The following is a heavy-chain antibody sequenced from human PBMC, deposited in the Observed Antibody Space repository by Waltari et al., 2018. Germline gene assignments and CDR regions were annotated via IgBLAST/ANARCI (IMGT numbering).Heavy chain of an antibody. CDR3: ARTVGATSYYYYYMDV. D-gene: IGHD1-26*01. CDR1: GYTFTGYY. J-gene: IGHJ6*03. CDR2: INPNSGGT. V-gene: IGHV1-2*02. Sequence: QVQLVQSGAEVKKPGASVKVSCKASGYTFTGYYMHWVRQAPGQGLEWIGGINPNSGGTNYAQKFQGRVTMTRDTSISTAYMELSRLRSDDTAVYYCARTVGATSYYYYYMDVWGKGTTVTVSS.